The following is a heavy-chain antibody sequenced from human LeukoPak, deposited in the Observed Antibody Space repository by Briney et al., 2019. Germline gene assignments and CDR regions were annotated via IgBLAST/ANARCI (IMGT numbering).Heavy chain of an antibody. CDR2: IYASGST. CDR3: AKDRYGDYVRWFDP. Sequence: SETLSLTCTVSGASFNTYYWSWIRQPPGKGLEWIGYIYASGSTNYNPSLESRVTMSVDTSKNQFSLKLSSVTAADTAVYYCAKDRYGDYVRWFDPWGQGTLVTVSS. V-gene: IGHV4-4*09. D-gene: IGHD4-17*01. J-gene: IGHJ5*02. CDR1: GASFNTYY.